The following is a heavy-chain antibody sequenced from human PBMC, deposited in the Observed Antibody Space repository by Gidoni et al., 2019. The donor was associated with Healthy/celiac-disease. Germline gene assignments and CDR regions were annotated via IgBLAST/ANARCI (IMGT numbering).Heavy chain of an antibody. CDR2: ISWNSGSI. CDR1: GFTFDDYA. CDR3: AKDMDPAAGWRSFQH. D-gene: IGHD6-13*01. Sequence: EVQLVEYGGGLVQPGRSLRLSCAASGFTFDDYAMHWVRQAPGKGLEWFSGISWNSGSIGYADSVKGRFTISRDNAKNSLYLQMNSLRAEDTALYYCAKDMDPAAGWRSFQHWGQGTLVTVSS. V-gene: IGHV3-9*01. J-gene: IGHJ1*01.